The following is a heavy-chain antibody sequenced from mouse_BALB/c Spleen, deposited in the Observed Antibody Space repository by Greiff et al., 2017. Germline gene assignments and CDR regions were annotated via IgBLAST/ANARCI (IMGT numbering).Heavy chain of an antibody. J-gene: IGHJ1*01. V-gene: IGHV5-6-4*01. CDR2: ISSGGSYT. CDR3: TRDRDPEYCDV. Sequence: EVQVVESGGGLVKPGGSLKLSCAASGFTFSSYTMSWVRQTPEKRLEWVATISSGGSYTYYPDSVKGRFTISRDNAKNTLYLQMSSLKSEDTAMYYCTRDRDPEYCDVWGAGTTVTVSS. CDR1: GFTFSSYT. D-gene: IGHD3-1*01.